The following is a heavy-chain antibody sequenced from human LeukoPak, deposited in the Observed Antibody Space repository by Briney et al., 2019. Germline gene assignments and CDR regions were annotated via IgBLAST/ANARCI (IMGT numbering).Heavy chain of an antibody. CDR3: GRVISGAIDY. J-gene: IGHJ4*02. CDR1: GFTFDGYA. V-gene: IGHV3-7*01. CDR2: IKHDGSET. D-gene: IGHD2-15*01. Sequence: GGSLRLSCAASGFTFDGYAMSWVRQAPGKGLEWVASIKHDGSETWYVDSVEGRFTVSKDNAENSMYLQMNSLRAEDTAVYYCGRVISGAIDYWGQGALVTVSS.